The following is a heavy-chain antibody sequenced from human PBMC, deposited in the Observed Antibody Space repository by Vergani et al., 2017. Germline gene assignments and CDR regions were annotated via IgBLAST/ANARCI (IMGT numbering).Heavy chain of an antibody. D-gene: IGHD3-22*01. V-gene: IGHV3-23*01. CDR2: ISGSGGST. CDR1: GFTFSSYA. J-gene: IGHJ4*02. CDR3: AKDLYDSSGWYVDY. Sequence: EVQLLVSGGGLVQPGGSLRLSCAASGFTFSSYAMSWVRQAPGKGLEWVSAISGSGGSTYSADSVKGRFTISRDNSKNTLYLQMNSLRADDTAVYYCAKDLYDSSGWYVDYWGQGTLVTVSS.